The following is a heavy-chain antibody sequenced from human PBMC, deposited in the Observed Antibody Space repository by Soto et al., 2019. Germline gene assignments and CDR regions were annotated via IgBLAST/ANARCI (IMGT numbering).Heavy chain of an antibody. V-gene: IGHV1-69*13. Sequence: ASVKVSCKASGGTFSSYAISWVRQAPGQGLEWMGGIIPIFGTANYAQKFQGRVTITADESTSTAYMELSSLRSEDTAVYYCAVTYRGYEYYYYGMDVWGQGTTVTVSS. CDR2: IIPIFGTA. CDR3: AVTYRGYEYYYYGMDV. D-gene: IGHD5-12*01. CDR1: GGTFSSYA. J-gene: IGHJ6*02.